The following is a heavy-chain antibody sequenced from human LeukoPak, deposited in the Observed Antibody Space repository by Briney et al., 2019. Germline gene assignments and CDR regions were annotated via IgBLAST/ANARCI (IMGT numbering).Heavy chain of an antibody. CDR1: GYTFTTYG. Sequence: GASVKVSRMASGYTFTTYGLSWVRQAPGRGLEWLGWISTYDDNIKYAQSLQRRLTLTIDTSTSTAYMELRSLTSDDTAVYYCARETYSNILTGTDYWGPGTLVTVSS. D-gene: IGHD3-9*01. J-gene: IGHJ4*02. CDR3: ARETYSNILTGTDY. V-gene: IGHV1-18*01. CDR2: ISTYDDNI.